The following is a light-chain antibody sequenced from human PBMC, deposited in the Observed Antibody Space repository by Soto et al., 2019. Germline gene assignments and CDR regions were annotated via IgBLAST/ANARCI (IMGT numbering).Light chain of an antibody. CDR1: SSDVESYNL. CDR2: EVN. CDR3: CSYAGSNAFVV. J-gene: IGLJ2*01. Sequence: QSVLTQPASVSGSPGQSITIACTGTSSDVESYNLVSWYQQHPGKAPKLLISEVNKRPSGVSNRFSGSKSHNTASLTISGLQAEDDAHYYCCSYAGSNAFVVFGAGTKLTVL. V-gene: IGLV2-23*02.